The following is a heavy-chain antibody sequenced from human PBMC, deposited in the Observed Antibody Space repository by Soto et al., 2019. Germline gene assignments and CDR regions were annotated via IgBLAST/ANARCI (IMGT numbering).Heavy chain of an antibody. V-gene: IGHV4-31*02. J-gene: IGHJ5*02. D-gene: IGHD6-6*01. CDR1: GGSISSGGYY. Sequence: SETLSLTWTVPGGSISSGGYYWSWIRQHPGKGLEWIGYIYYSGSTYYNPSLKSRVTISVDTSKNQFSLKLSSVTAADTAVYYCARAIDIAARPLSSWFDPWGQGTLVTVSS. CDR2: IYYSGST. CDR3: ARAIDIAARPLSSWFDP.